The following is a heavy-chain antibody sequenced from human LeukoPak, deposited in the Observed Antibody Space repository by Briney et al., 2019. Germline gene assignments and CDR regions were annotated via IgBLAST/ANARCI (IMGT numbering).Heavy chain of an antibody. CDR1: GFTFSNYA. J-gene: IGHJ4*02. Sequence: GGSLRLSCAASGFTFSNYAMSWVRQAPGKGLEWVSSMSGSGGSTYYADSVKGRFTISRDNSKNTLYLQMNNLRAEDTALYYCAKNQGQWLVPVDYWGQGTPVTVSS. D-gene: IGHD6-19*01. CDR3: AKNQGQWLVPVDY. V-gene: IGHV3-23*01. CDR2: MSGSGGST.